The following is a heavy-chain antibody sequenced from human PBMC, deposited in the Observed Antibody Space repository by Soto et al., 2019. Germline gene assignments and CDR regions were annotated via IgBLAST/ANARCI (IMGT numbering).Heavy chain of an antibody. Sequence: TLSLTCAVSGGSIISGDYSWSWIRQPPGNGLEWLGYIYHNGNTYYNPSLKNRVTMSVDRSENQFSLKLSSVTAADTAVYYCARGANDFWRGLDYWGQGTLVTVSS. CDR2: IYHNGNT. CDR3: ARGANDFWRGLDY. CDR1: GGSIISGDYS. V-gene: IGHV4-30-2*01. J-gene: IGHJ4*02. D-gene: IGHD3-3*01.